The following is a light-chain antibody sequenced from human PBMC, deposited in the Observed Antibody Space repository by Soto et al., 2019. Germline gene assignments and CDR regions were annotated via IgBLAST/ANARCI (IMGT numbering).Light chain of an antibody. V-gene: IGKV3-20*01. CDR1: QTVSSSY. CDR2: GAS. Sequence: EIVLTQSPGTLSLSPGERATLSCRASQTVSSSYLAWYQQKLGQAPRLLIYGASNRATGIPDRFSGSGSGTDFTLTIRRLESEDFAVYYCQQYGSSPRTFGQGTKVEIK. J-gene: IGKJ1*01. CDR3: QQYGSSPRT.